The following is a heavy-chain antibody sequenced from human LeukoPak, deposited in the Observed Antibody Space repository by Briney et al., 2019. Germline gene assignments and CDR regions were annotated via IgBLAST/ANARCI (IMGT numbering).Heavy chain of an antibody. V-gene: IGHV4-59*08. CDR2: IYNSGNT. CDR1: GGSINSYY. D-gene: IGHD3-10*01. CDR3: ARHPYYYGSGSYITLYGSTTRFDP. Sequence: NRSETLSLTCTVSGGSINSYYWTWIRQPPGKGLEWIGNIYNSGNTNYNPSLKSRVTISVDTSKNQFSLKLSSVTAADTAVYYCARHPYYYGSGSYITLYGSTTRFDPWGQGTLVTVSS. J-gene: IGHJ5*02.